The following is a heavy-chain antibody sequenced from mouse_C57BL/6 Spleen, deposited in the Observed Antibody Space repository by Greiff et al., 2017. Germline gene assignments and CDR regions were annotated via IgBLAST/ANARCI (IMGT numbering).Heavy chain of an antibody. CDR3: ARGTTTVDYYAMDY. CDR1: GYTFTSYW. J-gene: IGHJ4*01. CDR2: IDPSDSYT. D-gene: IGHD1-1*01. Sequence: VPLQQPGAELVRPGTSVKLSCKASGYTFTSYWMHWVKQRPGQGLEWIGVIDPSDSYTNYNQKFKGKATLTVDTSSSTAYMQLSSLTSEDSAVYYCARGTTTVDYYAMDYWGQGTSVTVSS. V-gene: IGHV1-59*01.